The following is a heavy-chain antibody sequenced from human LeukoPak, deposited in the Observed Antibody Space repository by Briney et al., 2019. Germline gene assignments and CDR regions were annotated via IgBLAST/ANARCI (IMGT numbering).Heavy chain of an antibody. J-gene: IGHJ6*03. CDR2: IKQDGSEK. D-gene: IGHD3-10*01. Sequence: PGGSLRLSCAASGFTFSSYWVSWVRQAPGKGLEWVANIKQDGSEKYYVDSVKGRFTISRDNAKNSLYLQMNSLRAEDTAVYYCARDLLWFGELLSDYYYYMDVWGKGTTVTVSS. V-gene: IGHV3-7*01. CDR3: ARDLLWFGELLSDYYYYMDV. CDR1: GFTFSSYW.